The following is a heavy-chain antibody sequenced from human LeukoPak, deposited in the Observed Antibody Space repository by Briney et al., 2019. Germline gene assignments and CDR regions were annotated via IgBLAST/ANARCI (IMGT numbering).Heavy chain of an antibody. D-gene: IGHD4-11*01. CDR2: IYYSGST. CDR3: AKDPNDYSNYNCFDP. Sequence: SETLSLTCTVPGGSIRGYYWSWVRQPPGKGLEWIGYIYYSGSTSYNPSLRSRVTISVDTSKNQFSLKLSSVAAAETTIYYCAKDPNDYSNYNCFDPWGQGTLVAVSS. J-gene: IGHJ5*02. CDR1: GGSIRGYY. V-gene: IGHV4-59*01.